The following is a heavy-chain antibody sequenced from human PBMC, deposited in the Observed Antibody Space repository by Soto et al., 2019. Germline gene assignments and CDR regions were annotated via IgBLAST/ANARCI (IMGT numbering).Heavy chain of an antibody. V-gene: IGHV4-59*01. D-gene: IGHD3-3*02. Sequence: SETLSLTCTVSDGSISSNYWSWIWQPPGKGLEWIGYIYYSGSTNYNPSLKSRVTISVDTSKNQFSLKLSSVTAADTAVYYCARGGDLGIFLYFDYWGQGTLVTVSS. CDR3: ARGGDLGIFLYFDY. J-gene: IGHJ4*02. CDR2: IYYSGST. CDR1: DGSISSNY.